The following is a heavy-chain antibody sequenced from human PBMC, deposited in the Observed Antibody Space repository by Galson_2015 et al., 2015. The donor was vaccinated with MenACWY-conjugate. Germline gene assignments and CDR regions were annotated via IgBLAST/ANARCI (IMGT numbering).Heavy chain of an antibody. CDR1: GYGFTSYY. Sequence: QSGAEVKKPGESLRISCKGSGYGFTSYYISWVRQMPGKGLEWMGRIDPTDSYTNYSPSVQGHVTISADKSVNTAYLQWSSLKASDTALYYCARHKGTWHFEDWGQGSLVTVSS. CDR3: ARHKGTWHFED. V-gene: IGHV5-10-1*01. CDR2: IDPTDSYT. J-gene: IGHJ4*02.